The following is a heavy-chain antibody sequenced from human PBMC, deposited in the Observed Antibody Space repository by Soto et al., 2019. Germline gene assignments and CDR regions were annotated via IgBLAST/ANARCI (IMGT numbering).Heavy chain of an antibody. J-gene: IGHJ4*02. CDR2: IWYDGSNK. D-gene: IGHD6-13*01. V-gene: IGHV3-33*01. Sequence: GGSLRLSCAASGFTFSSYGMHWVRQAPGKGLEWVAVIWYDGSNKYYADSVKGRFTISRDNSKNTLYLQMNSLRAEDTAVYFCARGIKYSSSYYFDYWGQGTPVTVSS. CDR1: GFTFSSYG. CDR3: ARGIKYSSSYYFDY.